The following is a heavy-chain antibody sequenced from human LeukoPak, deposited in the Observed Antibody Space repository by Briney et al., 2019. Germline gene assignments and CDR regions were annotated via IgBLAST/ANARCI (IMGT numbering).Heavy chain of an antibody. D-gene: IGHD6-19*01. CDR3: ARVRAVAGRPGWFDP. CDR2: IIPIFGTA. J-gene: IGHJ5*02. CDR1: GGTFSSYA. Sequence: SVKVSCKASGGTFSSYAISWVRQAPGQGLEWMGGIIPIFGTANYAQRFQGRVTITADESTSTAYMELSSLRSDDTAVYYCARVRAVAGRPGWFDPWGQGTLVTVSS. V-gene: IGHV1-69*13.